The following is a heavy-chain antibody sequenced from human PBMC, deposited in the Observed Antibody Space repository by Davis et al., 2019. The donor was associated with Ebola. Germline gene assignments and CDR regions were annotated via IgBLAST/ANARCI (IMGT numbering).Heavy chain of an antibody. J-gene: IGHJ4*02. Sequence: GGSLRLSCAASGFTVSSNYMSWVRQAPGKGLEWVANIKQDGSEKYYVDSVKGRFTISRDNAKNSLYLQMNSLRAEDTAVYYCTSSVEMATIVVDYWGQGTLVTVSS. CDR2: IKQDGSEK. CDR1: GFTVSSNY. CDR3: TSSVEMATIVVDY. V-gene: IGHV3-7*03. D-gene: IGHD5-24*01.